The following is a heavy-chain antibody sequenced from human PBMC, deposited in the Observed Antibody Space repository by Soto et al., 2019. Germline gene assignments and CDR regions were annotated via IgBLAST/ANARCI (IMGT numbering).Heavy chain of an antibody. D-gene: IGHD3-10*01. J-gene: IGHJ4*02. CDR2: VWYDGTTK. CDR3: ATVDNYYGSVF. CDR1: GSTFSNYG. Sequence: QVQLGESGGGVVQPGTSLRLSCAASGSTFSNYGMHWVRQAPGKGLEWVAVVWYDGTTKFYPDSVKGRFTISRDNSNNTLYLQMNSLRVEDTAVYYCATVDNYYGSVFWGQGTLVTVSP. V-gene: IGHV3-33*01.